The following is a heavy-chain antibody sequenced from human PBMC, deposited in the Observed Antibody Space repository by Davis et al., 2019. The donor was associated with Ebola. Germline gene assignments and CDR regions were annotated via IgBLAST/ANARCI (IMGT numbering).Heavy chain of an antibody. V-gene: IGHV4-39*07. J-gene: IGHJ6*03. Sequence: PSETLSLTCTVSGGSISSSSYYWGWIRQPPGKGLEWIGSIYYSGSTYYNPSLKSRVTISVDTSKNQFSLKLSSVTAADTAVYYCARESSSSVGYYYYYMDVWGKGTTVTVSS. D-gene: IGHD6-13*01. CDR1: GGSISSSSYY. CDR2: IYYSGST. CDR3: ARESSSSVGYYYYYMDV.